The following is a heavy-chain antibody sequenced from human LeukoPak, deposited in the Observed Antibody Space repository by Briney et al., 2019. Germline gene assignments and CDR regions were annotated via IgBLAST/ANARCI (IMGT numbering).Heavy chain of an antibody. J-gene: IGHJ4*02. CDR1: GFTFSSYA. CDR2: ISYDGSNK. V-gene: IGHV3-30-3*01. CDR3: ARDRYSSGWFPY. Sequence: GGSLRLSCAASGFTFSSYAMHWVRQAPGKGLEWVAVISYDGSNKYYADSVKGRFTISRDNSKNTLYLQMNSLRAEDTAVYYCARDRYSSGWFPYWGQGTLVTVSS. D-gene: IGHD6-19*01.